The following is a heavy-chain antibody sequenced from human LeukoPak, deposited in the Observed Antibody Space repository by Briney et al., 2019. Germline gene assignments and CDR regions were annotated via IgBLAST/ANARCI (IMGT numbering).Heavy chain of an antibody. Sequence: GGSLRLSCAASGFTFSSYGMSWVRQAPGKGLEWVSGISGGGGSTTYADSVKGRFTISRDNSKNTLYLQMNSLRVEDTAVYYCAKGYGWEASYYYYYMDVWGKGTTVTISS. CDR3: AKGYGWEASYYYYYMDV. V-gene: IGHV3-23*01. CDR1: GFTFSSYG. J-gene: IGHJ6*03. CDR2: ISGGGGST. D-gene: IGHD1-26*01.